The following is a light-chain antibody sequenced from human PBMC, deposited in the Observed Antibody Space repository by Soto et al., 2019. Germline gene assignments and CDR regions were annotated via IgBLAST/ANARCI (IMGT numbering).Light chain of an antibody. CDR3: QQYYSPPYT. Sequence: DIVMTQSPDSLAVSLGERATINCKSSQSVLYSSNNKNYLGWYQQKPGQTPKLLIYWASTRDSGVPDRFSGSGSGTDFTLTISSLQAEDLAVYYWQQYYSPPYTFGQGTRLEIK. J-gene: IGKJ2*01. CDR1: QSVLYSSNNKNY. CDR2: WAS. V-gene: IGKV4-1*01.